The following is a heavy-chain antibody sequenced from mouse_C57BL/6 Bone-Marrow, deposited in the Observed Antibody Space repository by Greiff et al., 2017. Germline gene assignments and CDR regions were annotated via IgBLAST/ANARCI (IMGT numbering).Heavy chain of an antibody. Sequence: QVQLQQSGAELARPGASVKMSCKASGYTFTSYTMHWVKQRPGQGLEWIGYINPSSGYTKYNQKFKDKATLTADKSSSTAYMQLSSLTSEDSAVYYCARDIYDGYLFDYWGQGTTLTVSS. CDR1: GYTFTSYT. CDR2: INPSSGYT. D-gene: IGHD2-3*01. J-gene: IGHJ2*01. CDR3: ARDIYDGYLFDY. V-gene: IGHV1-4*01.